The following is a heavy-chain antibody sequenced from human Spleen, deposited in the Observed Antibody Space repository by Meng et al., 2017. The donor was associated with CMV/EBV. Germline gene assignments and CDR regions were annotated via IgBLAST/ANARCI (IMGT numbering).Heavy chain of an antibody. D-gene: IGHD3-3*01. CDR1: GGSITSGGYH. J-gene: IGHJ3*01. V-gene: IGHV4-31*03. CDR2: IYHSGRT. Sequence: SETLSLTCTVSGGSITSGGYHWTWIRQRPGKGLEWSGYIYHSGRTYYNPSLKSRIIISLDTSENQFSLKLNSMTAADTAVYYCAREEGHGDLDLWGQGTMVTVSS. CDR3: AREEGHGDLDL.